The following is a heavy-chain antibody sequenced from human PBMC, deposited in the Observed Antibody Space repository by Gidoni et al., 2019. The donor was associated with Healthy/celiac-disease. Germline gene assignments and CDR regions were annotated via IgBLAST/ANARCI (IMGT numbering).Heavy chain of an antibody. J-gene: IGHJ4*02. D-gene: IGHD3-3*01. V-gene: IGHV3-30*03. CDR1: GFSFISYC. CDR2: ISYDRINK. CDR3: ATTFFGVVITTDY. Sequence: QVQLVESGGGVVQTGRSLRLSCDASGFSFISYCMHWVRQAPVKGLDLVALISYDRINKYYEDSVKGRFTISRDNSKNTLYLQMNSLRAEDTAVYYCATTFFGVVITTDYWGQGTLFTVSS.